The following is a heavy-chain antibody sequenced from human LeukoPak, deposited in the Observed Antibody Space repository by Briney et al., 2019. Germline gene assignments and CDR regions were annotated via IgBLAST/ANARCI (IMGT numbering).Heavy chain of an antibody. J-gene: IGHJ4*02. V-gene: IGHV3-30*18. Sequence: PGGSLRLSCAASGFTFDDYAMHWVRQAPGKGLEWVAVISYDGSNKYYADSVKGRFTISRDNSKNTLYLQMNSLRAEDTAVYYCAKDKGLGWLQFSHYFDYWGQGTLVTVSS. CDR3: AKDKGLGWLQFSHYFDY. CDR1: GFTFDDYA. D-gene: IGHD5-24*01. CDR2: ISYDGSNK.